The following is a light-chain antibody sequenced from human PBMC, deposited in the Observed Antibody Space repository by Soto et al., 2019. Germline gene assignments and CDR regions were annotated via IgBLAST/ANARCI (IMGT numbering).Light chain of an antibody. V-gene: IGKV1-33*01. CDR2: DTT. J-gene: IGKJ2*01. CDR3: QQYVNLPYT. CDR1: QDLTNY. Sequence: DIQMTQSPTSLAASVGDRVTITCQASQDLTNYLNWYQQKPGEAPKLLIYDTTTLEEGVPTRFSGGGSGTAFTFTINGLQSEDAAIYYCQQYVNLPYTFGQGTKLEIK.